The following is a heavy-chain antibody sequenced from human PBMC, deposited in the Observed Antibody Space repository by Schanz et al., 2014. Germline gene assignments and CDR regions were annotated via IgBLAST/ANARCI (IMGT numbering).Heavy chain of an antibody. CDR3: ARLVGPTFYYGMDV. Sequence: QVQLQQWGAGLLKPSETLSLTCTVSGGSISNNYWNWIRQHPGKGLEWIGYIYDSGNTYYNPSLKSRVTMSIDTSENQFSLNLRSVTGADTAVYYCARLVGPTFYYGMDVWGQGTTVTVSS. D-gene: IGHD2-15*01. V-gene: IGHV4-31*03. J-gene: IGHJ6*02. CDR2: IYDSGNT. CDR1: GGSISNNY.